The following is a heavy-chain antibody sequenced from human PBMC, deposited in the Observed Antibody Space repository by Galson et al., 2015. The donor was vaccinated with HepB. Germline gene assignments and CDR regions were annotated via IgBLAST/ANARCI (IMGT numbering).Heavy chain of an antibody. CDR3: ARHRGVRSSSWEAVED. CDR1: GFTFSSYA. D-gene: IGHD6-13*01. V-gene: IGHV3-23*01. Sequence: SLRLSCAASGFTFSSYAMNWVRQAPGKGLEWVSGIGARGTYTYYADSVKGRFTISRDNSKNTLYLQMNSLRAEDTAVYYCARHRGVRSSSWEAVEDWGQGTLVTVSS. J-gene: IGHJ4*02. CDR2: IGARGTYT.